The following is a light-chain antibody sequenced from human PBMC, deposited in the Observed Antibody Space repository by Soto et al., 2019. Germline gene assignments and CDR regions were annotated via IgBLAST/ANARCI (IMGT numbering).Light chain of an antibody. Sequence: EIVLTQSPGTLSLSPGERATLSCRASQSVSSYLSWYQQKPGQSPRLLIYYASTRATGISAIFSGSGCGTYFTLTISSQEHEDFAVYYCQQRSNCPVTFGQGTKVEVK. V-gene: IGKV3-11*01. CDR2: YAS. J-gene: IGKJ1*01. CDR1: QSVSSY. CDR3: QQRSNCPVT.